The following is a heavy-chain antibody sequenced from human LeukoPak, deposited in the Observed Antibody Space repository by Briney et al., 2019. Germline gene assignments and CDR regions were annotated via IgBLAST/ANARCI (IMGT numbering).Heavy chain of an antibody. CDR1: GYSISSGYY. Sequence: PSETLSLTCAVSGYSISSGYYWGWIRQPPGKGLEWIGSIYHSGSTYYNPSLKSRVTISVDTSKNQFSLKLSSVTAADTAVYYCARGWWSQAVYFQHWGQGTLVTVSS. CDR2: IYHSGST. CDR3: ARGWWSQAVYFQH. J-gene: IGHJ1*01. V-gene: IGHV4-38-2*01. D-gene: IGHD2-15*01.